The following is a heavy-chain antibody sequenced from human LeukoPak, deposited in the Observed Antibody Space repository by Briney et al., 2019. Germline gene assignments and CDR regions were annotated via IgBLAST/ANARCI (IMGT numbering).Heavy chain of an antibody. CDR1: GGSIRSGDYY. D-gene: IGHD3/OR15-3a*01. CDR2: IYYSGST. V-gene: IGHV4-30-4*08. J-gene: IGHJ5*02. CDR3: ARSPFLDWYWFYP. Sequence: SQTLSLTCTVSGGSIRSGDYYWSWIRQPPGKGLEWIGYIYYSGSTYYNPSLKSRLTISVDTSKNQFSLKLSSVTAADTAVYYCARSPFLDWYWFYPWGQGTLVTVSS.